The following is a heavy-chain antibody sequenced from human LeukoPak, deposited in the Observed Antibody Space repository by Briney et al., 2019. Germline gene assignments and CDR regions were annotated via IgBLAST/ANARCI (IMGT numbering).Heavy chain of an antibody. J-gene: IGHJ5*02. Sequence: GASVKVSCKASGYTFSGYYIHWVRQAPGQGLEWMGWINPNSGGTNYAQKFQGRVTMTRDTSISTAYMELSRLRSDDTAVYYCARDRNYYGSGSYRSWGQGTLVTVSS. CDR1: GYTFSGYY. V-gene: IGHV1-2*02. CDR2: INPNSGGT. CDR3: ARDRNYYGSGSYRS. D-gene: IGHD3-10*01.